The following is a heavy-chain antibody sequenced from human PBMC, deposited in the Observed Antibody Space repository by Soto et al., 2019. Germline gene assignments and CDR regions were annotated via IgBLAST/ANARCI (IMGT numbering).Heavy chain of an antibody. CDR3: ARDVYYGEQNYYYYGMDV. D-gene: IGHD4-17*01. V-gene: IGHV4-39*01. J-gene: IGHJ6*02. CDR1: GGSISSSSYY. CDR2: IYYSGST. Sequence: QLQLQESGPGLVKPSETLSLTCTVSGGSISSSSYYWGWIRQPPGKGLEWIGSIYYSGSTYYNPSLNSRVTISVDTSKNQFSLKLSSVTAADTAVYYCARDVYYGEQNYYYYGMDVWGQGTTVTVSS.